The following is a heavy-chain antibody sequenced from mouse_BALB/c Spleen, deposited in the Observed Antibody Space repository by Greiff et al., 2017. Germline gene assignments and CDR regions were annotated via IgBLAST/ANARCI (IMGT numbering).Heavy chain of an antibody. CDR3: ARHYYGSSWYFDV. J-gene: IGHJ1*01. V-gene: IGHV5-12-2*01. D-gene: IGHD1-1*01. Sequence: EVMLVESGGGLVQPGGSLKLSCAASGFDFSRYWMSWVRQAPEKRLEWVAYISNGGGSTYYPDTVKGRFTISRDNAKNTLYLQMSSLKSEDTAMYYCARHYYGSSWYFDVWGAGTTVTVSS. CDR2: ISNGGGST. CDR1: GFDFSRYW.